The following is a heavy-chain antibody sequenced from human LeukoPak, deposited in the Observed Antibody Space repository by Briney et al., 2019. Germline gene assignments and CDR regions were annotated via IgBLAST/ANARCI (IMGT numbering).Heavy chain of an antibody. D-gene: IGHD3-22*01. CDR1: GGTFSSYT. V-gene: IGHV1-69*02. Sequence: ASVKVSCKASGGTFSSYTISWVRQAPGQGLEWMGRIIPILDIANYAQKFQGRVTITADKSTSTAYMELSSLRSEDTAVYYCARTLYDSSGYGGHNAFDIWGQGTMVTVSS. CDR3: ARTLYDSSGYGGHNAFDI. J-gene: IGHJ3*02. CDR2: IIPILDIA.